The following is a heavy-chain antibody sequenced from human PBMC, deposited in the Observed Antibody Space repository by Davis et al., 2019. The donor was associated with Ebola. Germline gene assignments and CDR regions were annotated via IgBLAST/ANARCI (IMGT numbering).Heavy chain of an antibody. CDR1: GFTFSSYA. CDR2: MYRDGRT. CDR3: AKDTSNVWFDV. Sequence: GESLKISCAASGFTFSSYAVTWVRHAPGKGPEWVSVMYRDGRTYYADSVKGRFTISRDNSKNTLHLQMNSLRVEDTAIYYCAKDTSNVWFDVWGQGTMVTVSS. D-gene: IGHD6-19*01. J-gene: IGHJ3*01. V-gene: IGHV3-23*03.